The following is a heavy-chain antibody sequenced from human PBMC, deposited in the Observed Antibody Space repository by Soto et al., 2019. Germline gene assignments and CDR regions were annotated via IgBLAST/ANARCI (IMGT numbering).Heavy chain of an antibody. Sequence: GGSLRLSCAASGFTFNKYAMSWVRQAPGKGPEWVSGIDNIPGSTYYADSVKGRFTISRANSKNTVYLHMNSLRAEDTAIYYCAKVFTPGNQGSGTYANFDYWGQGTLVTVSS. CDR3: AKVFTPGNQGSGTYANFDY. V-gene: IGHV3-23*01. J-gene: IGHJ4*02. CDR2: IDNIPGST. D-gene: IGHD3-10*01. CDR1: GFTFNKYA.